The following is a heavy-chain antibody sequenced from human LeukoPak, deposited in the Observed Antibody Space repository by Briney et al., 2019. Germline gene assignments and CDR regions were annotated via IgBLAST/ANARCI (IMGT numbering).Heavy chain of an antibody. Sequence: SETLSLTCAVYGGSFSGYYWSWIRQPPGKGLEWIGEINHSGSTNYNPSLKSRVTISVDTSKNQFSLKLSSVTAADTAVYYCARGTPMYDPFDYWGQGTLVTVSS. CDR2: INHSGST. D-gene: IGHD1-1*01. CDR1: GGSFSGYY. V-gene: IGHV4-34*01. CDR3: ARGTPMYDPFDY. J-gene: IGHJ4*02.